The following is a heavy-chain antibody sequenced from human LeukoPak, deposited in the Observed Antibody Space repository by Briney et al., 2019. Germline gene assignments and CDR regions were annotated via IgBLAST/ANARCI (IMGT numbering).Heavy chain of an antibody. CDR3: ARDLGYYDSSGYYYYYYGMDV. V-gene: IGHV4-30-4*01. Sequence: KTSQTLSLTCTVSGGSISSGDYYWSWIRQPPGKGLEWIGYIYYSGSTYYNPSLKSRVTISVDTSKNQFSLKLSSVTAADTAVYYCARDLGYYDSSGYYYYYYGMDVRGQGTTVTVSS. D-gene: IGHD3-22*01. J-gene: IGHJ6*02. CDR2: IYYSGST. CDR1: GGSISSGDYY.